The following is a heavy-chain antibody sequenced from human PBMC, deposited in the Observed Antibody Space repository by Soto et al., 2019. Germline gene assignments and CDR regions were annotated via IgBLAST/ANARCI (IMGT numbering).Heavy chain of an antibody. Sequence: GASVKVSCKVSGYTLTELSMHWVRQAPGKGLEWMGGFDPEDGETIYAQKFQGRVTMTEDTSTDTAYMELSSLRSEDTAVYYCAKGGLVQNAFDIWGQGTMVTVSS. D-gene: IGHD3-10*01. J-gene: IGHJ3*02. CDR2: FDPEDGET. V-gene: IGHV1-24*01. CDR1: GYTLTELS. CDR3: AKGGLVQNAFDI.